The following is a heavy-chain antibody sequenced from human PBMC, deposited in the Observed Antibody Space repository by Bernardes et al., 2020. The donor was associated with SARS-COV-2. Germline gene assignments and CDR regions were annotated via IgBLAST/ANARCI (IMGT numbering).Heavy chain of an antibody. D-gene: IGHD1-1*01. CDR1: GYTFTGYY. Sequence: ASVKVSCKASGYTFTGYYMHWVRQAPGQGLEWMGWINPNSGDTNYAQKFQGRVTMTRDTSISTAYMELSRLRSDDTAVYYCASRSGIYYYYYGMDVWGQGTTVTVSS. CDR3: ASRSGIYYYYYGMDV. CDR2: INPNSGDT. J-gene: IGHJ6*02. V-gene: IGHV1-2*02.